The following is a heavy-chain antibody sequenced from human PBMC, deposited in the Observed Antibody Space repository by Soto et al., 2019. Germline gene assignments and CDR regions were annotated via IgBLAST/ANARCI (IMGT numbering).Heavy chain of an antibody. D-gene: IGHD6-25*01. Sequence: QVQLGQSGAEMKRPGASVILSCEASGYIFTTYSIHWVRQTAGQGLEWMAKVDPRDGSTGYAQKFRGRGSMAWDTSTGTVSMEVSSLTSDDTATYYCARVRSSGREFDYWGQGTQVTVSS. CDR2: VDPRDGST. V-gene: IGHV1-46*01. CDR1: GYIFTTYS. CDR3: ARVRSSGREFDY. J-gene: IGHJ4*02.